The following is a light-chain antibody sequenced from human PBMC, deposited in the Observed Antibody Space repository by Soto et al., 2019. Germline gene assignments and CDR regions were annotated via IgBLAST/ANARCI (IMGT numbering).Light chain of an antibody. CDR3: QQSCSFPVT. CDR1: QTITRY. CDR2: AAS. V-gene: IGKV1-39*01. Sequence: DIQMTQSPSSLSASVGDRVTITCRANQTITRYLNWYQQKLGTAPNLLIYAASSLQAGVPSRFRGTGSGTDFTLTISKLQPEDFAAYSCQQSCSFPVTFGQGTKLEIK. J-gene: IGKJ2*01.